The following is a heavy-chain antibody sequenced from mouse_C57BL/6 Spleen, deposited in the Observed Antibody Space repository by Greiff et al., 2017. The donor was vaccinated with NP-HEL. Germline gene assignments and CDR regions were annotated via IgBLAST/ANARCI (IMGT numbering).Heavy chain of an antibody. V-gene: IGHV1-69*01. CDR3: ARVSDSSGYLDY. Sequence: VQLQQSGAELVMPGASVKLSCKASGYTFTSYWMHWVKQRPGPGLEWIGEIDPSDSYTNYNQKFKGKSTLTVDKSSSTAYMQLSSLTSEDSADYYCARVSDSSGYLDYWGQGTTLTVSS. CDR2: IDPSDSYT. D-gene: IGHD3-2*02. CDR1: GYTFTSYW. J-gene: IGHJ2*01.